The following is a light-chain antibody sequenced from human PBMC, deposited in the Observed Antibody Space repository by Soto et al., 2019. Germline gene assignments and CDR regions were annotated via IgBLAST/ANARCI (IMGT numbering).Light chain of an antibody. CDR2: AAS. CDR3: QHLYSYPIT. CDR1: QGIKTY. V-gene: IGKV1-9*01. Sequence: DLQLTQSPSFLSASVGDRVTITCRASQGIKTYLAWYQQKPGKAPNLLIYAASTLESGVPSRFSGSGSETEFTLTISSLQPEAFATYYCQHLYSYPITFGQGTRLEIK. J-gene: IGKJ5*01.